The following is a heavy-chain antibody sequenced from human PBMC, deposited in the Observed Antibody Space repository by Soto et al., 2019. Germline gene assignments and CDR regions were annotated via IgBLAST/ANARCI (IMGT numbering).Heavy chain of an antibody. J-gene: IGHJ3*02. D-gene: IGHD2-15*01. CDR2: IYPGDSDT. CDR3: ATRYCSGGSCYSSLIDAFHI. CDR1: GYSFTSYW. Sequence: PGESLKISCKGSGYSFTSYWSGWVRQMPGKGLEWMGIIYPGDSDTRYSPSFQGQVTISADKSISTAYLQWSSLTASDTAMYYCATRYCSGGSCYSSLIDAFHIWGQGTIVTVSS. V-gene: IGHV5-51*01.